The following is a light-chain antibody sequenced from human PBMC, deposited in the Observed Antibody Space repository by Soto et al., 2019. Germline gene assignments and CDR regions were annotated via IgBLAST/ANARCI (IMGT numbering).Light chain of an antibody. CDR2: AAS. CDR3: QQLNSYPLT. J-gene: IGKJ4*01. Sequence: DIQLTQSPSFLSASVGCGLTITCRASQGIANYFAWYQQKPGKAPKLLIYAASTLQSGVPSRFSGSGYGTDFTLTISSLQPEDFATYYCQQLNSYPLTFGGGTKVDIK. V-gene: IGKV1-9*01. CDR1: QGIANY.